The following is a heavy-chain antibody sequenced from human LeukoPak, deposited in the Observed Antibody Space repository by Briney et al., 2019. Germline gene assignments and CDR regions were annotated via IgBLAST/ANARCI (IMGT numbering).Heavy chain of an antibody. CDR2: FVPSVDVA. CDR3: ASSLPYQLLGSGAFDI. J-gene: IGHJ3*02. D-gene: IGHD2-2*01. CDR1: GGTFPNYD. Sequence: SVKVSCKASGGTFPNYDISWVRQAPGQGLEWMGRFVPSVDVANYSPKFRGRVTITADKSTTTVFMELSSLRSEDTAVYYCASSLPYQLLGSGAFDIWGQGTMVTVSS. V-gene: IGHV1-69*04.